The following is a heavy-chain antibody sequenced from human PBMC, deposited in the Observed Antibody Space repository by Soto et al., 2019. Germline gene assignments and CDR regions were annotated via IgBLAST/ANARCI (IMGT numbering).Heavy chain of an antibody. CDR2: ISAYNGNT. CDR1: GYTFTNYG. Sequence: QVQLVQSGAEVKKRGASVKVSCKASGYTFTNYGISWVRQAPGKGLEWSGWISAYNGNTNYAQMLQGRVTMTTDTSTSTAYMELRCLRSDDTAVYYCARDGALWENYYYSGMDVWGQGTTVTVSS. D-gene: IGHD1-26*01. J-gene: IGHJ6*02. V-gene: IGHV1-18*01. CDR3: ARDGALWENYYYSGMDV.